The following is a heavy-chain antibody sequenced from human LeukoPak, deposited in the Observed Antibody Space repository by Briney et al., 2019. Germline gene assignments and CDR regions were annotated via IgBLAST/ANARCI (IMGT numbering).Heavy chain of an antibody. D-gene: IGHD2-15*01. J-gene: IGHJ4*02. CDR3: ARGSRGPYCSGGSCYPAGDFDY. V-gene: IGHV4-34*01. Sequence: SETLSLTCVVYGGSFSGYYWSWIRQPPGKGLEWIGEINHSGSTNYNPSLKSRVTISVDTSKNQFSLKLSSVTAADTAVYYCARGSRGPYCSGGSCYPAGDFDYWGQGTLVTVSS. CDR1: GGSFSGYY. CDR2: INHSGST.